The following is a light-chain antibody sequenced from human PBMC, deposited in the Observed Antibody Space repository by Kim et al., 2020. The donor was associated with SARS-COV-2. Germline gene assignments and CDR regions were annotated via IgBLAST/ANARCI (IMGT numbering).Light chain of an antibody. CDR2: GAS. CDR3: QQYDNWPLYS. Sequence: EIVMTQSPATLSVSPGERVTLSCRASQSVSNNLGWYQQRPGQPPRLLIYGASTRTTGVPARFSGSGSGTEFTLTINSLQSEDSAVYYCQQYDNWPLYSFGQGTKLEIK. CDR1: QSVSNN. J-gene: IGKJ2*03. V-gene: IGKV3-15*01.